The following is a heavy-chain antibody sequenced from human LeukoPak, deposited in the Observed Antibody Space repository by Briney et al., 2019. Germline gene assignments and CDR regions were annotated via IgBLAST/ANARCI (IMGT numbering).Heavy chain of an antibody. CDR1: GYTFTGYY. Sequence: ASVKVSCKASGYTFTGYYMHWVRQAPGQGLEWMGRINPNSGSTNYAQKLQGRVTMTRDTSISTAYMELSSLRSDDTAVYYCARELGLAVAGTSRGLAPNWFDPWGQGTLVTVSS. V-gene: IGHV1-2*06. CDR3: ARELGLAVAGTSRGLAPNWFDP. J-gene: IGHJ5*02. CDR2: INPNSGST. D-gene: IGHD6-19*01.